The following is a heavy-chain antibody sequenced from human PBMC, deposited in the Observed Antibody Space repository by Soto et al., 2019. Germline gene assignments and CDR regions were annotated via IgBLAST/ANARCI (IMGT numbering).Heavy chain of an antibody. J-gene: IGHJ5*02. D-gene: IGHD3-10*01. CDR2: FDPEDGET. V-gene: IGHV1-24*01. CDR3: ARGVGSGSYYNQYNWFDP. CDR1: GYTLTELF. Sequence: ASVKVSCKVSGYTLTELFMHWVRQAPGKGLEWMGGFDPEDGETIYAQKFQGRVTMTEDTSTDTAYMELSSLRSEDTAVYYCARGVGSGSYYNQYNWFDPWGQGTLVTVSS.